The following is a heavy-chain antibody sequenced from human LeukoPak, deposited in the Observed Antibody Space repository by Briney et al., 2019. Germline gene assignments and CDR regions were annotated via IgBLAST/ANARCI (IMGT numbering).Heavy chain of an antibody. CDR2: IYTSGST. D-gene: IGHD3-16*01. V-gene: IGHV4-61*02. J-gene: IGHJ3*02. Sequence: PSQTLSLTCTVSGGSISSGSYYWSWIRQPAGKGLEWIGRIYTSGSTNYNPSLKSRVTISVDTSKNQFSLKLSSVTAADTAVYYCARFWGDDACDIWGQGTMVTVSS. CDR1: GGSISSGSYY. CDR3: ARFWGDDACDI.